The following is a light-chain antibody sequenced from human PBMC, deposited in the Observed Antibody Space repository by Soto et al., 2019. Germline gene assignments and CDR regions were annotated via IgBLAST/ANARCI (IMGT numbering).Light chain of an antibody. Sequence: QSALTQPASVSGSPGQSITVSCTGTSSDVGGYNFVSWFQQHPGKAPKLMIYEVTNRPSGVSNRFSGSKSGNTASLTISGLQPEDEADYYCCSYTSSTTVVFGTGTKLTVL. V-gene: IGLV2-14*01. CDR3: CSYTSSTTVV. J-gene: IGLJ1*01. CDR2: EVT. CDR1: SSDVGGYNF.